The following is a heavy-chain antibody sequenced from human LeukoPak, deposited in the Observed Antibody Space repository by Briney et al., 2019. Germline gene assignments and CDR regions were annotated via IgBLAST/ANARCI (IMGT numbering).Heavy chain of an antibody. D-gene: IGHD1-14*01. Sequence: GGSLRLSCAASGFTFSSYAMSWVRQAPGKGLEWVSAISGSGGSTHYADSVKGRFTISRDNSKNTLYLQMNGLRAEDTAVYYCARDPNQDAFDIWGQGTMVTVSS. CDR2: ISGSGGST. CDR1: GFTFSSYA. CDR3: ARDPNQDAFDI. J-gene: IGHJ3*02. V-gene: IGHV3-23*01.